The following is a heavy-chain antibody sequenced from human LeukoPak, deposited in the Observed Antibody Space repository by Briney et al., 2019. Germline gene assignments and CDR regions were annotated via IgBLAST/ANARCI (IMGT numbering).Heavy chain of an antibody. Sequence: GSSVKVSFKASGGTFISYAISWVRQAPGQGLEWMGRIIPILGIANYAQKFQGRVTITADKSTSTAYMELSSLRSEDTAVYYCARAYYGSGSGNFDYWGQGTLVTVSS. CDR1: GGTFISYA. V-gene: IGHV1-69*04. CDR2: IIPILGIA. D-gene: IGHD3-10*01. CDR3: ARAYYGSGSGNFDY. J-gene: IGHJ4*02.